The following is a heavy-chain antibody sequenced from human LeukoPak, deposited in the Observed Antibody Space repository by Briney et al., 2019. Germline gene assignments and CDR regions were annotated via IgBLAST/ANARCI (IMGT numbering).Heavy chain of an antibody. Sequence: GGSLRLSCAASGFTFSDYYMSWIRQAPGKGLEWVSYISGSDNTISYADSVKGRFTISRDNAKNSLYLQMNSLRAEDTAVFYCARTTGYYQSSGFDYWGQGTLVTVSS. J-gene: IGHJ4*02. CDR3: ARTTGYYQSSGFDY. V-gene: IGHV3-11*01. CDR1: GFTFSDYY. D-gene: IGHD3-9*01. CDR2: ISGSDNTI.